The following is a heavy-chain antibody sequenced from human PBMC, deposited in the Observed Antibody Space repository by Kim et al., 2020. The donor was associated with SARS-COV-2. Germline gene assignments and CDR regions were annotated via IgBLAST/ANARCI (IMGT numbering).Heavy chain of an antibody. D-gene: IGHD1-7*01. CDR1: GFTFSTYT. J-gene: IGHJ4*02. CDR3: ARDLPGTGTYFDY. Sequence: GGSLRLSCVASGFTFSTYTMNWVRQAPGKGLEWVSTISGSGGTTYYADSVKGRFTVSRDNSKNTLYLQMNSLRSDDTAVYYCARDLPGTGTYFDYCGRG. V-gene: IGHV3-23*01. CDR2: ISGSGGTT.